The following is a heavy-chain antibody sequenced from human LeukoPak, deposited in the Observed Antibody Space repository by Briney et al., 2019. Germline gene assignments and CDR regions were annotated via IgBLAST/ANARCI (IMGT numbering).Heavy chain of an antibody. CDR2: ISSSSSYT. D-gene: IGHD3-9*01. CDR3: ARAAI. Sequence: GGPLRLSCAASGFTFSSYSMNWVRQAPGKGLEWVSSISSSSSYTYYADSVKGRFTISRDNAKNSLYLQMNSLRAEDTAVYYCARAAIWGQGTLVTVSS. CDR1: GFTFSSYS. J-gene: IGHJ4*02. V-gene: IGHV3-21*01.